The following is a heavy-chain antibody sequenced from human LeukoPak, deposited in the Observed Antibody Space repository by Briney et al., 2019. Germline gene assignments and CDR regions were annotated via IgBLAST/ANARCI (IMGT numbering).Heavy chain of an antibody. D-gene: IGHD4-11*01. CDR1: GFTFSSSW. CDR2: ITSDEINT. V-gene: IGHV3-74*01. J-gene: IGHJ4*02. Sequence: GGSLRLSCAASGFTFSSSWMYWVRQAPGKGLVWVSHITSDEINTTYADSVKGRFTISRDNAKNTLYLQMNSLRAEDTAVYYCARGLVRGFLDSWGQGTPVTVSS. CDR3: ARGLVRGFLDS.